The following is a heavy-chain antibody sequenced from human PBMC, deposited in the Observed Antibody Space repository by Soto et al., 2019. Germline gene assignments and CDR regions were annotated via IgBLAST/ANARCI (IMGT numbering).Heavy chain of an antibody. J-gene: IGHJ4*02. CDR1: GDSFTTFW. V-gene: IGHV5-10-1*01. CDR2: IDPSDSYT. Sequence: GESLKISCKGSGDSFTTFWFTWVRQKPGKGLEWMGNIDPSDSYTNYSPSFQGHVTISADKSISTAYLQWSSLEASDTAMYYCASQAGIQPQPIDYWGQGTLVTVSS. D-gene: IGHD5-18*01. CDR3: ASQAGIQPQPIDY.